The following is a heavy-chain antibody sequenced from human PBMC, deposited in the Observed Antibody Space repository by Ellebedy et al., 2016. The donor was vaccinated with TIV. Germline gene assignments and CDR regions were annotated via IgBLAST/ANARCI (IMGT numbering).Heavy chain of an antibody. Sequence: GGSLRLSXAASGFTFSSYGMHWVRQAPGKGLEWVAVISYDGSNKYYADSVKGRFTISRDNSKNTLYLQMNSLRAEDTAVYYCARLEGYCSSTSCYQDYYYYGMDVWGQGTTVTVSS. CDR3: ARLEGYCSSTSCYQDYYYYGMDV. V-gene: IGHV3-30*03. D-gene: IGHD2-2*01. CDR1: GFTFSSYG. J-gene: IGHJ6*02. CDR2: ISYDGSNK.